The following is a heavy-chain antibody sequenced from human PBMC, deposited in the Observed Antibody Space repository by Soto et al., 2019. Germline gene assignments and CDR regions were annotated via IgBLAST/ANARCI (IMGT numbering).Heavy chain of an antibody. J-gene: IGHJ6*03. V-gene: IGHV3-23*01. CDR1: GFTFSSYA. D-gene: IGHD6-13*01. CDR2: ISGSGGST. Sequence: GGSLRLSCAASGFTFSSYAMSWVRQAPGKGLEWVSAISGSGGSTYYADSVKGRFTISRDNSKNTLYLQMNSLRAEDAAVYYCAKPAAARYYYYMDVWGKGTTVTVSS. CDR3: AKPAAARYYYYMDV.